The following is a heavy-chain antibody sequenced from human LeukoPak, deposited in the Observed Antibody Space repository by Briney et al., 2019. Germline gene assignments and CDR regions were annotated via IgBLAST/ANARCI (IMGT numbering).Heavy chain of an antibody. CDR1: GFTFSSYA. Sequence: GESLKISCAASGFTFSSYAMRWVRQAPGKGLEWVASIKQNGGEKFYADSVKGRFTISRDNAKNSLYLQLNSLRAEDTAVYYCARVPGVTRYFDSRGQGILVTVSS. CDR3: ARVPGVTRYFDS. V-gene: IGHV3-7*01. J-gene: IGHJ4*02. CDR2: IKQNGGEK. D-gene: IGHD4-23*01.